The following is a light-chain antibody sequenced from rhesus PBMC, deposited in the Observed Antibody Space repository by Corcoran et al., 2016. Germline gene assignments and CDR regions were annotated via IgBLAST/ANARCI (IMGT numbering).Light chain of an antibody. V-gene: IGKV1-43*02. CDR2: AAS. CDR1: QGISTY. J-gene: IGKJ2*01. Sequence: DIQMTQSPSSLSASVGDRVTITCRASQGISTYLNWYQQKPGKAPKRLIYAASSLESGVPSRFSGSGSGTDFTLPISSLPPEDFATYYCLQYNSDPYSFGQGTKVEVK. CDR3: LQYNSDPYS.